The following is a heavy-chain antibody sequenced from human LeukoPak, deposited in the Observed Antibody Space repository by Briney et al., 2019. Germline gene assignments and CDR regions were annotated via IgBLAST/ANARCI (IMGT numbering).Heavy chain of an antibody. CDR1: GFTFDDYA. D-gene: IGHD3-10*01. CDR2: ISWNSGSI. V-gene: IGHV3-9*01. CDR3: ARGSGSYYPCFDY. J-gene: IGHJ4*02. Sequence: GGSLRLSCAASGFTFDDYAMHWVRQAPGKGLEWVSGISWNSGSIGYADSVKGRFTISRDNAKNTLYLQMNSLRAEDTAVYYCARGSGSYYPCFDYWGQGTLVTVSS.